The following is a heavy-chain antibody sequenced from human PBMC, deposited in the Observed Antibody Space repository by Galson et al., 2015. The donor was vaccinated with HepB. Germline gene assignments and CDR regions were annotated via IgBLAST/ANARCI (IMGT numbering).Heavy chain of an antibody. CDR3: ATDLGAGTGARWFDP. Sequence: SVKVSCKVSGYTLTELSMHWVRQAPGKGLEWMGGFDPEDGETIYAQKFQGRVTMTEDTSTDTAYMEPSSLRSEDTAVYYCATDLGAGTGARWFDPWGQGTLVTVSS. CDR1: GYTLTELS. V-gene: IGHV1-24*01. CDR2: FDPEDGET. D-gene: IGHD6-19*01. J-gene: IGHJ5*02.